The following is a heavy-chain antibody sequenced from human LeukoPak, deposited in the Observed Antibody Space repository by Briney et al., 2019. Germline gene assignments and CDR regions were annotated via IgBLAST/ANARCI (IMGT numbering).Heavy chain of an antibody. CDR1: GGSINSYY. CDR3: ARPNCNSTSCYNWYFDL. Sequence: SETLSITCTVSGGSINSYYWSWIRQPPGKGLEWIGYIYYSGSTNYNPSLKSRVTISVDTSKNQFSLKLSSVTAADTALYYCARPNCNSTSCYNWYFDLWGRGTLVTVSS. J-gene: IGHJ2*01. CDR2: IYYSGST. V-gene: IGHV4-59*08. D-gene: IGHD2-2*02.